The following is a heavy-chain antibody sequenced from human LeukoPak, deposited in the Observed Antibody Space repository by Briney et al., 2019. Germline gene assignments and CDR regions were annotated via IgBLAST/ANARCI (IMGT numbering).Heavy chain of an antibody. CDR2: ISGVGDAT. V-gene: IGHV3-23*01. Sequence: PGGSLRLSCAGSGFTFSSFAMTWVRQAPGKGLEWVALISGVGDATHYADSVKGRFIISRDNSKSTLFLQMNGLRADDSAIYYCAKESKWLPRCWGQGTRVTVSS. CDR1: GFTFSSFA. D-gene: IGHD6-19*01. CDR3: AKESKWLPRC. J-gene: IGHJ4*02.